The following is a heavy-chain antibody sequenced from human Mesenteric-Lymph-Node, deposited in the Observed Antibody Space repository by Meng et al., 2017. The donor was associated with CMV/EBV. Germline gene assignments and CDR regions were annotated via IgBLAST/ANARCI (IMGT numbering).Heavy chain of an antibody. J-gene: IGHJ5*02. Sequence: GESLKISCAASGFDFNTYSMNWVRQAPGEGLEWVSSISASRHISYADSVKGRFTISRDTFKNTLYLQMNSLRAEDTAVYYCARALDYGDYVLRSWGQGTLVTVSS. CDR3: ARALDYGDYVLRS. CDR1: GFDFNTYS. D-gene: IGHD4-17*01. CDR2: ISASRHI. V-gene: IGHV3-21*06.